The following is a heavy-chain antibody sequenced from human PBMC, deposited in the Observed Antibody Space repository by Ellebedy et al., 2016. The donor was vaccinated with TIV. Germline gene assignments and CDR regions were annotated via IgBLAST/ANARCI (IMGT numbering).Heavy chain of an antibody. CDR1: GFTFSKYT. CDR3: AKTKGYSDAFDS. Sequence: GESLKISXSASGFTFSKYTLHWVRQAPGKGLECVSAISSNGGNTYYADSVKGRFTISRDNSKNTLYLQMNGLRAEDTAIYYCAKTKGYSDAFDSWGQGTMVTVS. J-gene: IGHJ3*01. CDR2: ISSNGGNT. D-gene: IGHD5-18*01. V-gene: IGHV3-64*04.